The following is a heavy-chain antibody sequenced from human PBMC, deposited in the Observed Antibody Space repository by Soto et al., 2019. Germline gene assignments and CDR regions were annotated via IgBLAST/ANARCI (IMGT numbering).Heavy chain of an antibody. CDR2: INSDGSST. J-gene: IGHJ3*02. CDR3: ARDPRSGYYSDAFDI. D-gene: IGHD3-22*01. CDR1: GFTFSSYW. Sequence: GGSLRLSCAASGFTFSSYWMHWVRQAPGKGLVWVSRINSDGSSTSCADSVKGRFTISRDNAKNTLYLQMNSLRAEDTAVYYCARDPRSGYYSDAFDIWGQGTMVTVSS. V-gene: IGHV3-74*01.